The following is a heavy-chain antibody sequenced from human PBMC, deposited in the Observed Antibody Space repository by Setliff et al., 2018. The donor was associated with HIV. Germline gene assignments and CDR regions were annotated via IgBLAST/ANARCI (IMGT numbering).Heavy chain of an antibody. Sequence: SETLSLTCAVYGRSLSGYYWSWIRQPPGKGLEWVGEINQSGSTNYNPSLKSRVTISVDTSKNQFSLKLSSVTAADTAVYYCARGVNPTYYDFWSGNYMRKYYYYYMDVWGKGTTVTVSS. V-gene: IGHV4-34*01. CDR3: ARGVNPTYYDFWSGNYMRKYYYYYMDV. J-gene: IGHJ6*03. CDR1: GRSLSGYY. D-gene: IGHD3-3*01. CDR2: INQSGST.